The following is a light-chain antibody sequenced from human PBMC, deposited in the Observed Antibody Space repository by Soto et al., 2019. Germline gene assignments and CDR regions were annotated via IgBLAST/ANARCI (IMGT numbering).Light chain of an antibody. CDR2: GAS. CDR1: QGFSSSF. Sequence: EIVLTQSPGTLSLSPGERAALSCRASQGFSSSFLAWYQHRPGQAPRLLIYGASSRATGIPDRFSGSRSGTDFTLTIRRLEPEDFAVYYCQQYGPSPTCGRGTTVEIK. J-gene: IGKJ1*01. V-gene: IGKV3-20*01. CDR3: QQYGPSPT.